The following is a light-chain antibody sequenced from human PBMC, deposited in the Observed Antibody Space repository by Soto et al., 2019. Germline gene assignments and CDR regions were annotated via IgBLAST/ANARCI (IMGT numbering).Light chain of an antibody. CDR1: SSDIGGYNY. Sequence: QSALTQPRSVSGSPGQSVTISCTGTSSDIGGYNYVSWYQQYPGKAPKLIIYDVSKRPSGVPDRFSGSKSGNTASPTISGLQAADDADYYCCSYAGRYAFYVFGTGTKVTVL. CDR2: DVS. V-gene: IGLV2-11*01. J-gene: IGLJ1*01. CDR3: CSYAGRYAFYV.